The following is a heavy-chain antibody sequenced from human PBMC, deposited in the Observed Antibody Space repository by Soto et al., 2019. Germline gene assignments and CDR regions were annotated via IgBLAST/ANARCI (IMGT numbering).Heavy chain of an antibody. CDR3: AKPYQEMLTGYSPFDN. J-gene: IGHJ4*02. V-gene: IGHV3-23*01. Sequence: GGSLRLSCVASGFTFSGYAMSWVRQAPGKGLQWVSAIRDTGGYTYYADSVKGRFTISRDNSKSTLFLQMDSLTADDSALYYCAKPYQEMLTGYSPFDNWGQGTLVTVSS. D-gene: IGHD3-9*01. CDR2: IRDTGGYT. CDR1: GFTFSGYA.